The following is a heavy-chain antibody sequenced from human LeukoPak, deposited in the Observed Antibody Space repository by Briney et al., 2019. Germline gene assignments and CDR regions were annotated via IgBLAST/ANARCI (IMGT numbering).Heavy chain of an antibody. CDR1: GYTFTGYY. Sequence: ASVKVSCKASGYTFTGYYMHWVRQAPGQGLEWMGWINPNSGGTNYAQKFQGRVTMTRDTSISTAYMELSRLRSDDTAVYYCAKDTRYSSSWPTSHYDYWGQGTLVTVSS. V-gene: IGHV1-2*02. J-gene: IGHJ4*02. CDR3: AKDTRYSSSWPTSHYDY. CDR2: INPNSGGT. D-gene: IGHD6-13*01.